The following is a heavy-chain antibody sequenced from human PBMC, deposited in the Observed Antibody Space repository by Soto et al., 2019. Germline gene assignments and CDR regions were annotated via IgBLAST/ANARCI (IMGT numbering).Heavy chain of an antibody. CDR3: ASLLLLVFFGGSGCLLRDCFAP. V-gene: IGHV3-21*01. Sequence: GGSLRLSCAASGFTFSSYSMNWVRQPPGRGLEWVSSISASGGHIYYADSMRGRFTASRDNTKNSLYLQMNNMGAEDTAVYYCASLLLLVFFGGSGCLLRDCFAPWARGSSDPVSS. CDR1: GFTFSSYS. D-gene: IGHD3-22*01. J-gene: IGHJ5*02. CDR2: ISASGGHI.